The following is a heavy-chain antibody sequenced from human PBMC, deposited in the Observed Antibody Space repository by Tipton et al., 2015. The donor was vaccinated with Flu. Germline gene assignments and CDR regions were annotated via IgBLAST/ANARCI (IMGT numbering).Heavy chain of an antibody. Sequence: PGLVKPSETLSLTCTVSGGSINSYYWSWIRQSAGKGLEWIGRIYSSGSTNYNPSLKSRVTMSVDTSKNQFSLKMSSVTAADTAVYYCARFSVRGESDYWGQGTLVTVSS. CDR3: ARFSVRGESDY. J-gene: IGHJ4*02. V-gene: IGHV4-4*07. CDR2: IYSSGST. D-gene: IGHD3-10*01. CDR1: GGSINSYY.